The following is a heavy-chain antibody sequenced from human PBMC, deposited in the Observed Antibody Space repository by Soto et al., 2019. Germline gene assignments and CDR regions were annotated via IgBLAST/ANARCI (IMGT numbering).Heavy chain of an antibody. CDR1: GFTFSSYD. CDR2: IGTAGDT. V-gene: IGHV3-13*01. CDR3: AKYPEYSVYDATYFDY. J-gene: IGHJ4*02. Sequence: EVQLVESGGGLVQPGGSLRLSCAASGFTFSSYDMHWVRQATGKGLEWVSAIGTAGDTYYPGSVKGRFTISRENAKSTLYLQMHSLRAEDTAVYYCAKYPEYSVYDATYFDYWGQGTLVTVSS. D-gene: IGHD5-12*01.